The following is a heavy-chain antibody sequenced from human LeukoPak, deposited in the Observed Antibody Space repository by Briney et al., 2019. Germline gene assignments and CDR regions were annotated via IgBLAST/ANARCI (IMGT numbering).Heavy chain of an antibody. D-gene: IGHD3-3*01. CDR2: IYYSGST. V-gene: IGHV4-30-4*01. J-gene: IGHJ5*02. Sequence: PSQTLSLTCTVSGGSISSGYYYWSWIRQPPGKGLEWIGYIYYSGSTYYNPSLKSRVTISVDTSKNQFSLKLSSVTAADTAVYYCARLATYYDFWSGYYKENNWFDPWGQGTLVTVSS. CDR1: GGSISSGYYY. CDR3: ARLATYYDFWSGYYKENNWFDP.